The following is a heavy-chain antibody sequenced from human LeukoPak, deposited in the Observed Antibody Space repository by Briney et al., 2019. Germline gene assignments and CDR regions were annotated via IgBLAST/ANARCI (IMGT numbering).Heavy chain of an antibody. V-gene: IGHV3-11*01. Sequence: GGSLRLSCAASGFSFSDYYMSWIRQAPGKGLQWVSYISSSGTTIYYADSVKGRFTISRDNAKNSLYLQMNSLRAEDTAVYYCARETVTTRDYFDFWGQGTLVTVSS. CDR3: ARETVTTRDYFDF. CDR1: GFSFSDYY. D-gene: IGHD4-17*01. CDR2: ISSSGTTI. J-gene: IGHJ4*02.